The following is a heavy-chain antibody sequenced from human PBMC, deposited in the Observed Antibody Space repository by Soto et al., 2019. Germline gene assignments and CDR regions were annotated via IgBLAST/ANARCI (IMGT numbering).Heavy chain of an antibody. Sequence: EVQLVESGGGLVQPGGSLRLSCAASGFTFSSYWMSWVRQAPGKGLEWVANIKQDGSEKYYVDSVKGRFTISRDNAKNSLYLQMNSLRAEDTAVYYCARDGREAARPVGYWGQGTLVTVSS. J-gene: IGHJ4*02. CDR1: GFTFSSYW. CDR2: IKQDGSEK. D-gene: IGHD6-6*01. V-gene: IGHV3-7*04. CDR3: ARDGREAARPVGY.